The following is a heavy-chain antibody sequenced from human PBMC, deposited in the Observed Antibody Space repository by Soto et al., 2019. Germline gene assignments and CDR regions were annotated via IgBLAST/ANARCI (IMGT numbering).Heavy chain of an antibody. J-gene: IGHJ5*02. CDR1: GGSFSGYY. CDR3: ERRVRSCSSTSSYKRNWFDH. Sequence: SETLSLTCAVYGGSFSGYYWSWIRQPPGKGLEWIGEINHSGSTNYNPSLKSRVTISVDTSKNQFSLKLSSVTAADTAVYYCERRVRSCSSTSSYKRNWFDHWGQGTLVTVSS. D-gene: IGHD2-2*02. CDR2: INHSGST. V-gene: IGHV4-34*01.